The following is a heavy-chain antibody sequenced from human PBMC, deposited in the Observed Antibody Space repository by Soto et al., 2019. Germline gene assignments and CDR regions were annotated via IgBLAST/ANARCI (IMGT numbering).Heavy chain of an antibody. CDR2: IKQDGSEK. V-gene: IGHV3-7*05. CDR1: GFTFSSYW. D-gene: IGHD1-20*01. Sequence: GGSLRLSCAASGFTFSSYWMSWFRQAPGKGLEWVANIKQDGSEKYYVDSVKGRFTISRDNAKNSLYLQMNSLRAEDTAMYSCARVVVTGTTGWFDPWGQGTLVTVSS. J-gene: IGHJ5*02. CDR3: ARVVVTGTTGWFDP.